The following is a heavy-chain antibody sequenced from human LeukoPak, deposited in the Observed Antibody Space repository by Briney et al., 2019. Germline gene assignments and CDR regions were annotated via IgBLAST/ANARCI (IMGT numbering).Heavy chain of an antibody. CDR3: AKDFLGYCSGGSCYRINYFDY. J-gene: IGHJ4*02. V-gene: IGHV3-30*18. CDR2: ISYDGSNK. CDR1: GFTFSSYG. D-gene: IGHD2-15*01. Sequence: GGSLRLSCAASGFTFSSYGMHWVRQAPGKGLEWVAVISYDGSNKYYADSVKGRFTISRDNSKNTLYLQMNRLRAEDTAVYYCAKDFLGYCSGGSCYRINYFDYWGQGTLVTVSS.